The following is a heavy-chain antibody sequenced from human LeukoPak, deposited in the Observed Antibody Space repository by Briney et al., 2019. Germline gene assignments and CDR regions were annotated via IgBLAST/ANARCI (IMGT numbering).Heavy chain of an antibody. Sequence: PSQTLSLTCTVSGGSISSSNWWSWVRQPPGKGLEWIGEIYHSGSTNYNPSLKSRVTISVDKSKNQFSLKLSSVTAADTAVYYCASLIAVAGIGSFDYWGQGTLVTVSS. CDR3: ASLIAVAGIGSFDY. D-gene: IGHD6-19*01. V-gene: IGHV4-4*02. CDR2: IYHSGST. J-gene: IGHJ4*02. CDR1: GGSISSSNW.